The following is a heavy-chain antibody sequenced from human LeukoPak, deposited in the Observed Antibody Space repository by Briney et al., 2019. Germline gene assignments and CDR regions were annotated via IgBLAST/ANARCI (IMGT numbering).Heavy chain of an antibody. V-gene: IGHV4-39*02. D-gene: IGHD2-15*01. Sequence: SETLSLTCTVSGGSISSGNYYWGWIRQPPGKGLEWIGNIHSGGSTYYDPSLKSRVTISIDTSKNHFSLTVGSVTAADTAIYYCVRRRGGSSHCDYWGQGTLVTVSS. CDR1: GGSISSGNYY. CDR3: VRRRGGSSHCDY. CDR2: IHSGGST. J-gene: IGHJ4*02.